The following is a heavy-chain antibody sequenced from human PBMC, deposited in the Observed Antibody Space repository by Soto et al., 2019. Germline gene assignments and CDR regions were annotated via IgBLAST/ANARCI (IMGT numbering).Heavy chain of an antibody. D-gene: IGHD1-26*01. CDR3: ARTRNLGATIDY. CDR1: GGSISSHY. J-gene: IGHJ4*02. V-gene: IGHV4-59*06. Sequence: SETLSLTCTVSGGSISSHYWSWIRQPPGKGLEWIGYIYYSGSTYYNPSLKSRVTISVDTSKNQFSLKLSSVTAADTAVYYCARTRNLGATIDYWGQGTLVTVSS. CDR2: IYYSGST.